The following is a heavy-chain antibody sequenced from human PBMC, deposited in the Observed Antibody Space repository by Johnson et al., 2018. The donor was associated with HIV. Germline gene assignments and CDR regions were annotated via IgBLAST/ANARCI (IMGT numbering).Heavy chain of an antibody. J-gene: IGHJ3*02. Sequence: QVQLVESGGGVVQPGRSLRLSCAASGFTFNSYTMHWVRQAPGKGLEWVAVVSYDGSNKYYADSVKGRFTISRDNSKNTLYLQMNSLRAEDTAVYYCARDLSRYQRQSGDAFDIWGQGTMVTV. CDR3: ARDLSRYQRQSGDAFDI. V-gene: IGHV3-30-3*01. CDR2: VSYDGSNK. D-gene: IGHD2-2*01. CDR1: GFTFNSYT.